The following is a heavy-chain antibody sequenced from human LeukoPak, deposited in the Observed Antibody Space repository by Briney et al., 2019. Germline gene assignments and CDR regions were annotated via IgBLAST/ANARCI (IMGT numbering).Heavy chain of an antibody. J-gene: IGHJ5*02. CDR3: ARVGGYLSWFDP. D-gene: IGHD2-15*01. CDR1: GFTFSSYG. Sequence: GGTLRLSCAASGFTFSSYGMSWVRRAPGKGLEWVSAISGSGGSTYYADSVKGRFTISRDNSKNTLYLQMNSLRAEDTAVYYCARVGGYLSWFDPWGQGTLVTVSS. CDR2: ISGSGGST. V-gene: IGHV3-23*01.